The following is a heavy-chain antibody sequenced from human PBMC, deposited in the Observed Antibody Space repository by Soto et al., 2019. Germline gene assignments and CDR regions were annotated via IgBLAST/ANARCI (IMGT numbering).Heavy chain of an antibody. CDR1: GGSISSVTNHY. CDR2: ISKSGYT. J-gene: IGHJ3*02. V-gene: IGHV4-59*11. CDR3: ARAPEVLRFLEWPKRPRAVGAFDI. Sequence: SETLSLTFTVPGGSISSVTNHYCSWIRLPPGKGLEWIGYISKSGYTSYNPSLKSRVMLSVDTSKNQCSLELSSVIAADAAVYYCARAPEVLRFLEWPKRPRAVGAFDIWGQGTMVTVS. D-gene: IGHD3-3*01.